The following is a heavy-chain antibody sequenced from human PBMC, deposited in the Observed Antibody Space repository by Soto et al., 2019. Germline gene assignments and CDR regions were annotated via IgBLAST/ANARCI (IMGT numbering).Heavy chain of an antibody. V-gene: IGHV6-1*01. CDR2: TYYRSKWYH. J-gene: IGHJ4*02. Sequence: SPTLSLTCAISGDSVSSNSAAWNWIRQSPSRGLEWLGRTYYRSKWYHDYAVSVKSRLTINPDTSKNHFSLQLNSVTPEDTAVYYCARGGKYGFYYFAYWGPGSLVTVSS. CDR3: ARGGKYGFYYFAY. CDR1: GDSVSSNSAA. D-gene: IGHD1-26*01.